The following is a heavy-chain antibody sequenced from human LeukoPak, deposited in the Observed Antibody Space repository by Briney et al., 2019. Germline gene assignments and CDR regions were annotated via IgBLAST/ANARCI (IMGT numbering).Heavy chain of an antibody. D-gene: IGHD3-10*01. CDR3: ARRTRGYSYYYYGMDV. Sequence: SETLSLTCAVYGGSLSGYYWSWIRQPPGKGLEWIGEISHSGSTNYNPSLKSRVTISVDTSKNQFSLKLSSVTAADTAVYYCARRTRGYSYYYYGMDVWGQGTTVTVSS. V-gene: IGHV4-34*01. J-gene: IGHJ6*02. CDR2: ISHSGST. CDR1: GGSLSGYY.